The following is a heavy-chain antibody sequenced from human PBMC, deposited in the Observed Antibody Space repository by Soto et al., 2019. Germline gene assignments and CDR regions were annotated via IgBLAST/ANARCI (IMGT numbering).Heavy chain of an antibody. Sequence: LVQSGPNVKKPGTSVKVSCKTSGFTFGSSAVQWVRQVRGQRLEWIGWIVVASGYSNVAQKFQDRVSLTRDLSTNTAFMELSSLTSEDSAMYYCAADVIGVAGDFDHWGQGTLVSVSS. J-gene: IGHJ4*02. D-gene: IGHD6-19*01. CDR3: AADVIGVAGDFDH. CDR1: GFTFGSSA. V-gene: IGHV1-58*01. CDR2: IVVASGYS.